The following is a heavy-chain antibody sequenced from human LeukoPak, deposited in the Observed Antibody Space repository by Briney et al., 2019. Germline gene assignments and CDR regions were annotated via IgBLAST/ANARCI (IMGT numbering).Heavy chain of an antibody. V-gene: IGHV4-34*01. D-gene: IGHD2-21*02. CDR2: INHSGST. CDR1: GGSFSGYY. CDR3: ARGRVVVTATRWFDP. J-gene: IGHJ5*02. Sequence: SETLSLTCAVYGGSFSGYYWSWVRQPPGKGLEWIGEINHSGSTNYNPSLKSRVTTSVDTSKNQFSLKLSSVTAADTAVYYCARGRVVVTATRWFDPWGQGTLVTVSS.